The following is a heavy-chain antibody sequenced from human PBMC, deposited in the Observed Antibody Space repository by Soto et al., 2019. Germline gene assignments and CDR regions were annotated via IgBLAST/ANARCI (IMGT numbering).Heavy chain of an antibody. CDR2: IYPGDSDT. CDR3: ARHQSSGWTSHWYFDL. J-gene: IGHJ2*01. V-gene: IGHV5-51*01. CDR1: GYSFTSYW. D-gene: IGHD6-19*01. Sequence: ESLKISCKGSGYSFTSYWIGWVRQMPGKGLEWMGIIYPGDSDTRYSPSFQGQVTISADKSISTAYLQWSSLKASDTAMYYCARHQSSGWTSHWYFDLWGRGTLVTVSS.